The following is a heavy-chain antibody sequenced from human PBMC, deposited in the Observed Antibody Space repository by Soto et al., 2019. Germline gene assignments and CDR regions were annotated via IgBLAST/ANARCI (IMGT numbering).Heavy chain of an antibody. D-gene: IGHD3-3*01. CDR1: GFSFYDSD. Sequence: EVQLVESGGGLVEPGGSLRLSCTGSGFSFYDSDMTWVRQAPGKGLEWVSSISSGGSFMFYAESFKGRFTISRNNAKNSLLLQMNGLRVEDTSIYYCARKHSSDATGYDYFDSWGQGTLVTVSS. CDR3: ARKHSSDATGYDYFDS. J-gene: IGHJ4*02. V-gene: IGHV3-21*01. CDR2: ISSGGSFM.